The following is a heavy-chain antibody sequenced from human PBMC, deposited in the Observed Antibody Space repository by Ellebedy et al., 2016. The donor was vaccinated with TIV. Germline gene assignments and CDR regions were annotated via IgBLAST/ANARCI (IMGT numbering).Heavy chain of an antibody. CDR1: GYTFTSYG. D-gene: IGHD2-2*01. CDR3: ARDGVVPALNWFDP. CDR2: ISAYNGNT. Sequence: ASVKVSCRASGYTFTSYGISWVRQAPGQGLEWMGWISAYNGNTNYAQKLQGRVTMTTDTSTSTVYMELSSLRSEDTAVYYCARDGVVPALNWFDPWGQGTLVTVSS. J-gene: IGHJ5*02. V-gene: IGHV1-18*04.